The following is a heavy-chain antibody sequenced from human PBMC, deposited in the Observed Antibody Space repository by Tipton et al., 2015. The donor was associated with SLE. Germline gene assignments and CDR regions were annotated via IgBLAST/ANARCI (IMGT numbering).Heavy chain of an antibody. CDR3: ARMGDRWYFDL. J-gene: IGHJ2*01. V-gene: IGHV4-59*01. CDR1: GVSISTYY. CDR2: IYYSGSS. D-gene: IGHD3-16*01. Sequence: LRLSCTVSGVSISTYYWSWVRQPPGKGLEWIGYIYYSGSSNYNPSLKSRVTMSVDTSKNQLSLNLTSVTAADTAVYFCARMGDRWYFDLWGRGTLLTVSS.